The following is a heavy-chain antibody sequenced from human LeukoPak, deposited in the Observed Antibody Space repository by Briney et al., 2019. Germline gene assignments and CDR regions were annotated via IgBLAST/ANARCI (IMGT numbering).Heavy chain of an antibody. CDR1: GFSFTEWW. J-gene: IGHJ4*02. Sequence: GGSLRLSCAASGFSFTEWWMQWVRQAPGEGLVWLSHMNGDGSRISYADSAKGRFTISRDNAKNSLYLQMNSLRDEDTAVYYCVRLVGSRSCSGGTCYSDYWGQGTLVTVSS. CDR2: MNGDGSRI. V-gene: IGHV3-74*01. CDR3: VRLVGSRSCSGGTCYSDY. D-gene: IGHD2-15*01.